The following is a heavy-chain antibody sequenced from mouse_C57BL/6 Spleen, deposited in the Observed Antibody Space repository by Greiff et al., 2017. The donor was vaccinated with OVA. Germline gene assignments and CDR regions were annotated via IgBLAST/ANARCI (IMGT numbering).Heavy chain of an antibody. CDR1: GFTFSDYY. Sequence: EVKLMESEGGLVQPGSSMKLSCTASGFTFSDYYMAWVRQVPEKGLEWVANINYDGSSTYYLDSLKSRFIISRDNAKNILYLQMSSLKSEDTATYYCARSTVVDWYFDVWGTGTTVTVSS. D-gene: IGHD1-1*01. CDR2: INYDGSST. J-gene: IGHJ1*03. V-gene: IGHV5-16*01. CDR3: ARSTVVDWYFDV.